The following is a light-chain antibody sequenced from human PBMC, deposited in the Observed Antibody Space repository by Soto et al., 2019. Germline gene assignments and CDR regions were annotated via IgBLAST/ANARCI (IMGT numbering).Light chain of an antibody. V-gene: IGLV2-14*01. CDR1: SSDIGGYKY. CDR2: EVS. J-gene: IGLJ2*01. CDR3: FSYTMSTALL. Sequence: QSALTQPASVSGSPGQSITISCTGTSSDIGGYKYVSWYQQHPGKAPKLIIYEVSNRPSGVSNRFSGSKSDDTASLTISGLQAEDEADYYCFSYTMSTALLFGGGTKVTVL.